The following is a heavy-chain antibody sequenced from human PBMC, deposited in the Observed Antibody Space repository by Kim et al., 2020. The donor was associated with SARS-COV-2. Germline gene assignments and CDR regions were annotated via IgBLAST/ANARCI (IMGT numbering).Heavy chain of an antibody. CDR2: INPDGTVK. CDR3: TRESGHSYGRGQY. D-gene: IGHD5-18*01. CDR1: GFTFSNYW. V-gene: IGHV3-7*03. J-gene: IGHJ4*02. Sequence: GGSLRLSCAASGFTFSNYWMNWVRQAPGRGLEWVAIINPDGTVKNYVDSMKGRFTISRDNAKNSLYLQMNNLRAEDTAVYYCTRESGHSYGRGQYWGQGALVTVSS.